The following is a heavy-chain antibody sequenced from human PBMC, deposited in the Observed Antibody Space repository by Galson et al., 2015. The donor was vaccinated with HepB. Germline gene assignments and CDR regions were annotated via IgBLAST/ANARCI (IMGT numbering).Heavy chain of an antibody. CDR2: IWYDGSNK. J-gene: IGHJ4*02. V-gene: IGHV3-33*01. Sequence: SLRLSCAASGFTFSSYGMHWVRQAPGKGLEWVAVIWYDGSNKYYADSVKGRFAISRDNSKNTLYLQMNSLRVEGTAIYYCARDGTATFFDYWGQGSLVTVSS. CDR1: GFTFSSYG. CDR3: ARDGTATFFDY. D-gene: IGHD1-26*01.